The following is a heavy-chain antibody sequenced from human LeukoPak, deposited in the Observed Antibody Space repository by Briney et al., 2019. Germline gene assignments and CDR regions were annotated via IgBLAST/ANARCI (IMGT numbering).Heavy chain of an antibody. J-gene: IGHJ4*02. CDR2: IHYSGST. Sequence: KPWDTLSLTCNVSGGSISSYYWSWIRQPPGKGLEWIGYIHYSGSTNYNPSLKSRVTTSVDTSKNQFSLKLSSVTAADTAVYYCACLEGDYWGQGTLVTVSS. CDR3: ACLEGDY. D-gene: IGHD3-16*01. CDR1: GGSISSYY. V-gene: IGHV4-59*08.